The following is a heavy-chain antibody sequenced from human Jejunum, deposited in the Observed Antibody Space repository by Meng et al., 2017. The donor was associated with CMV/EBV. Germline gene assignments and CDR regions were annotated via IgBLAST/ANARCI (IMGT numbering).Heavy chain of an antibody. D-gene: IGHD3-10*01. CDR1: GLTFSGSW. V-gene: IGHV3-7*01. J-gene: IGHJ4*02. CDR2: INEDGSDE. Sequence: AGSGLTFSGSWMSWVRQAPGEGLEWVANINEDGSDEYYVDSMKGRFTISRDNAKTSLYLQLSSLRPEDTAVYYCARDPLRGALDYWGQGTLVTVSS. CDR3: ARDPLRGALDY.